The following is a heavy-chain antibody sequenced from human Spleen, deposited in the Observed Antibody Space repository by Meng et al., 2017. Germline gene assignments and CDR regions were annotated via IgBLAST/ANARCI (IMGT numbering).Heavy chain of an antibody. CDR2: IYYGGTS. V-gene: IGHV4-61*08. J-gene: IGHJ5*02. D-gene: IGHD3-22*01. Sequence: SDTLSLTCTVSGCSVNSVGYYWTWIRQPPGKGLEWIGYIYYGGTSNHNPSLKSRVSISVDKSKNQFSLKLSSVTATDTAVYYCATQHYYDSSGYYYPPLKRDRVSNWFDPWGQGTLVTVSS. CDR3: ATQHYYDSSGYYYPPLKRDRVSNWFDP. CDR1: GCSVNSVGYY.